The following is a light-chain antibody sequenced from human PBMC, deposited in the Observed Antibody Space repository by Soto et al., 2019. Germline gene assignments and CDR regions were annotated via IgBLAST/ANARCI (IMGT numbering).Light chain of an antibody. CDR3: QQYNSYSWT. V-gene: IGKV1-5*03. Sequence: DIQMTQSPSTLSAFVGDRVTITCRASQKISTWLAWYQQKPGKASKLLIYQASTLQIGVPSRFSGSGSGTEFTLTISSLQPDDFATYYCQQYNSYSWTFGQGTKVEIK. J-gene: IGKJ1*01. CDR2: QAS. CDR1: QKISTW.